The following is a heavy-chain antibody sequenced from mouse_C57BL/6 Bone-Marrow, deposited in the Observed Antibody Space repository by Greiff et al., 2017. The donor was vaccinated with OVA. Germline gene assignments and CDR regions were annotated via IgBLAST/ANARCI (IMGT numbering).Heavy chain of an antibody. V-gene: IGHV4-1*01. J-gene: IGHJ3*01. CDR2: INLDSSTI. CDR1: GIAFSRYW. CDR3: ARAVYLTPFAY. Sequence: EVQLQQSGGGLVQPGGSLKLSCAASGIAFSRYWMSWVRRAPGKGLEWIGVINLDSSTINYAPSLQDKCIISRDNAKNTLYLQMSKVRSEDTALYYCARAVYLTPFAYWGQGTLGTVSA. D-gene: IGHD4-1*01.